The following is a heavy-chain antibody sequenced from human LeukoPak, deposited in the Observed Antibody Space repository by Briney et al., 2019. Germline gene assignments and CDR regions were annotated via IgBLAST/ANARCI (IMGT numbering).Heavy chain of an antibody. CDR2: ISAYNGNT. CDR3: ARDRDTMIAVLTRYYYYGMDV. CDR1: GYTFTSYG. D-gene: IGHD3-22*01. V-gene: IGHV1-18*01. Sequence: ASVEVSCKASGYTFTSYGISWVRQAPGQGLEWMGWISAYNGNTNYAQKLQGRVTMTTDTSTSTAYMELRSLRSDDTAVYYCARDRDTMIAVLTRYYYYGMDVWGQGTTVTVSS. J-gene: IGHJ6*02.